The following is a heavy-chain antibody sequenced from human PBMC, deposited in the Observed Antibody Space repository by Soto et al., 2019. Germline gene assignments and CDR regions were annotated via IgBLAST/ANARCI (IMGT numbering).Heavy chain of an antibody. D-gene: IGHD2-2*01. V-gene: IGHV1-69*12. Sequence: QVQLVQSGAEVKKPGSSVKVSCKASGGTFSSYAISWVRQAPGQGLEWMGGIIPIFGTANYAQKFQGRVNXXXXSQXXXTITADESTSXXYXEXXSLRSVDRAVYSCARDSVSGYWISTSCPGGNWFDPWGQGTLVTVSS. CDR1: GGTFSSYA. CDR3: ARDSVSGYWISTSCPGGNWFDP. J-gene: IGHJ5*02. CDR2: IIPIFGTA.